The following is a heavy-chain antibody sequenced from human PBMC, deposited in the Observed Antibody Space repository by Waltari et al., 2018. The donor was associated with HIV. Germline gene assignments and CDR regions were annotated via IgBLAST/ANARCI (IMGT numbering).Heavy chain of an antibody. CDR1: GGSYRSYS. V-gene: IGHV4-34*02. Sequence: QVQLQQWGAGLWKPSETLSLTCAVYGGSYRSYSWTWIRKSPGKGLEWSGEINQSGVTRSNPSLSSGITISVETCKNQFSRRVSSVTASETAIYYCASSIDVHYDLARGYYFYGMDVWGQGTTVTVS. J-gene: IGHJ6*02. CDR3: ASSIDVHYDLARGYYFYGMDV. CDR2: INQSGVT. D-gene: IGHD3-3*01.